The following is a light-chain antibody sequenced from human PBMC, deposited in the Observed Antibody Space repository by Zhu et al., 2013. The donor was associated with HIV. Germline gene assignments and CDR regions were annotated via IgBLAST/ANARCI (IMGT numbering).Light chain of an antibody. CDR1: QGINSA. CDR3: QQFNTYPFT. J-gene: IGKJ3*01. Sequence: AIQLTQSPSSLSASVGDRVAITCRASQGINSALAWYQQKVGKPPNLLIYDVSDLESGVPSRFSGSGSGTDFTLTINSLQPEDFATYYCQQFNTYPFTFGP. V-gene: IGKV1-13*02. CDR2: DVS.